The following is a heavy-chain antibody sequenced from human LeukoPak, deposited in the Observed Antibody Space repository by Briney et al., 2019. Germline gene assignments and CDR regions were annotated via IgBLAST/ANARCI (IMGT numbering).Heavy chain of an antibody. J-gene: IGHJ3*02. V-gene: IGHV4-61*01. CDR1: GGSVSSGSYY. D-gene: IGHD5-24*01. CDR2: IYYSGST. Sequence: SETLSLTCTVSGGSVSSGSYYWSWIRQPPGKGLEWIGYIYYSGSTNYNPSLKSRVTISVDTSKNQFSLKLSSVTAADTAVYYCARRGDGYGRRGFDIWGQGTMVTVSS. CDR3: ARRGDGYGRRGFDI.